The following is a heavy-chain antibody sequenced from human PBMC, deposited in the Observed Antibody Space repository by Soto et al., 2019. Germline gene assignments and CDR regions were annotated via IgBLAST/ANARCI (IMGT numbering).Heavy chain of an antibody. J-gene: IGHJ4*02. Sequence: ASVKVSCKASGGTFSSYAISWVRQAPGQGLEWMGGIIPIFGTANYAQKFQGRVTITADESTSTAYMELSSLRSEDTAVYYCARVGYCSGGSCPKKAFDYWGQGTLDTVSS. CDR3: ARVGYCSGGSCPKKAFDY. CDR2: IIPIFGTA. CDR1: GGTFSSYA. V-gene: IGHV1-69*13. D-gene: IGHD2-15*01.